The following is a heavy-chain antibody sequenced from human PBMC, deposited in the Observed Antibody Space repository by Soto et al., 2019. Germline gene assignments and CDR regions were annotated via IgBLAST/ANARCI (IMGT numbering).Heavy chain of an antibody. Sequence: EVQLLESGGGLVQPGGSLRLSCAASGFSFSSYAMSWARQAPGKGLEWVSVISNSDGTTFYADSVKGRFTISRDNFKNTVFLQMSSLRAEDTAVYYCAKYVAVAGTALYGMDVWGQGTTVTVSS. V-gene: IGHV3-23*01. D-gene: IGHD6-19*01. CDR3: AKYVAVAGTALYGMDV. J-gene: IGHJ6*02. CDR2: ISNSDGTT. CDR1: GFSFSSYA.